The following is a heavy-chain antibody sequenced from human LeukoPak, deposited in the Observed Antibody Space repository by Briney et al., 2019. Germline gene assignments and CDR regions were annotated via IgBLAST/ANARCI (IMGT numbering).Heavy chain of an antibody. D-gene: IGHD6-13*01. CDR1: GFTFSSYW. CDR3: ARPYSTDLDAFDI. V-gene: IGHV3-74*01. CDR2: INSDGSST. J-gene: IGHJ3*02. Sequence: GGSLRLSCAASGFTFSSYWMHWVRQAPGKGLAWVSRINSDGSSTSYADSVKGRFTISRDNSKNTLYLQMNSLRAEDTAVYYCARPYSTDLDAFDIWGQGTMVTVSS.